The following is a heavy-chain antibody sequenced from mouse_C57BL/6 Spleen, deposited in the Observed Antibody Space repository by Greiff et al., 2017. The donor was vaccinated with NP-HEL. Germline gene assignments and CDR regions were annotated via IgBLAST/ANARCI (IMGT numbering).Heavy chain of an antibody. CDR3: ARVYYGSSYDWYFDV. V-gene: IGHV1-18*01. D-gene: IGHD1-1*01. CDR1: GYTFTDYN. Sequence: EVQLQQSGPELVKPGASVKIPCKASGYTFTDYNMDWVKQSHGKSLEWIGDINPNNGGTIYNQKFKGKATLTVDKSSSTAYMELRSLTSEDTAVYDCARVYYGSSYDWYFDVWGTGTTVTVSS. J-gene: IGHJ1*03. CDR2: INPNNGGT.